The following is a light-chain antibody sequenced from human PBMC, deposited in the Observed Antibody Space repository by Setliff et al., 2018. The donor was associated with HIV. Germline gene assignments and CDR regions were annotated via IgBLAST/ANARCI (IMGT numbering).Light chain of an antibody. CDR3: CSYAGSSTYV. CDR1: SSDVGSYNF. V-gene: IGLV2-23*02. CDR2: DVS. Sequence: QSALTQPASVSGSPGQSITISCSGTSSDVGSYNFVSWYQQHPGKAPQLIIYDVSQRPSGVSSRFSGSKSGNTASLTISGLQAEDEADYYCCSYAGSSTYVFGAGTKVTVL. J-gene: IGLJ1*01.